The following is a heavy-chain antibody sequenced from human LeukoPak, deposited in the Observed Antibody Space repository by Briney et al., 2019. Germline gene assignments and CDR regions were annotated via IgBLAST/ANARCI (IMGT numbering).Heavy chain of an antibody. V-gene: IGHV1-2*02. J-gene: IGHJ4*02. D-gene: IGHD3-10*01. Sequence: ASMKVSCKASGYTFTGYYMHWVRQAPGQGLEWMGWINPNSGGTNYAQKFQGRVTMTRDTSISTAYMELSSLRSDDTAVYYCASGITMVRGVLDYWGQGTLVTVSS. CDR1: GYTFTGYY. CDR3: ASGITMVRGVLDY. CDR2: INPNSGGT.